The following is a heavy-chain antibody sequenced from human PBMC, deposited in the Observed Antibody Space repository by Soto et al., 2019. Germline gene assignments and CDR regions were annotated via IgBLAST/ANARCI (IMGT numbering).Heavy chain of an antibody. CDR1: GFTFSSYW. D-gene: IGHD3-9*01. CDR2: IKQDGSEK. V-gene: IGHV3-7*05. CDR3: ARDGGPKLRSYYDILTGYGGTDAFDI. Sequence: GGSLRLSCAASGFTFSSYWMSWVRQAPGKGLEWVANIKQDGSEKYYVDSGKGRFTISRDNAKNSLYLQMNSLRAEDTAVYYCARDGGPKLRSYYDILTGYGGTDAFDIWGQGTMVTVSS. J-gene: IGHJ3*02.